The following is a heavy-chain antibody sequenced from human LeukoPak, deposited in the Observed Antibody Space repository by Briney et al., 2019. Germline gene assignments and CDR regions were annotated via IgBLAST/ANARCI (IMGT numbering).Heavy chain of an antibody. CDR2: IIPIFGTA. J-gene: IGHJ4*02. V-gene: IGHV1-69*13. Sequence: GASVKVSCKASGGTFSSYAISWVRQAPGQGLEWMGGIIPIFGTANYAQKFQGRVTITADESTSTAYMELSSLRSEDTAVYYCARVQPPAGAGGPFDYWGQGTLVTVSS. CDR3: ARVQPPAGAGGPFDY. CDR1: GGTFSSYA. D-gene: IGHD6-13*01.